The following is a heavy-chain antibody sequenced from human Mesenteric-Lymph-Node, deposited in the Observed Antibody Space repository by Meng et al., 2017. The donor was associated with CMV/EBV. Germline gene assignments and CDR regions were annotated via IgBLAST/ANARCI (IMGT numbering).Heavy chain of an antibody. Sequence: GESLKISCAASGFTFSSYVMSWVRQAPGKGLEWVSLIYTDSSSAYYVDSVRGRFTISRDNSKNTLYLQMNSLRAEDTAVYYCARAFYTGSHLDAFGLWGQGTMVTVSS. D-gene: IGHD1-26*01. J-gene: IGHJ3*01. CDR1: GFTFSSYV. CDR2: IYTDSSSA. CDR3: ARAFYTGSHLDAFGL. V-gene: IGHV3-23*03.